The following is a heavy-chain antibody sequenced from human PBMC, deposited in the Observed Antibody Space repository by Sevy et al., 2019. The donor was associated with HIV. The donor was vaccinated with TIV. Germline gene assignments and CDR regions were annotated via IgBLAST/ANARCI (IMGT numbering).Heavy chain of an antibody. D-gene: IGHD1-26*01. V-gene: IGHV3-33*01. CDR3: ARDPHEIMLSGSYYLY. CDR2: IWYYGSNT. Sequence: GGSLRLSCAASGFIFSYYGMHWVRQAPGKGLEWVAVIWYYGSNTIYADSVKGRFTISRDNSKNILYLQMNSLRDEDTAVYYCARDPHEIMLSGSYYLYWGQGTRVTVSS. CDR1: GFIFSYYG. J-gene: IGHJ4*02.